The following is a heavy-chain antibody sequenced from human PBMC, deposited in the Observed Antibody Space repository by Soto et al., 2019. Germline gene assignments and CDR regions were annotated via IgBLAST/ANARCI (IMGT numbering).Heavy chain of an antibody. CDR3: AIHGVCYMCVDSRFDP. CDR1: GGTFSSYA. CDR2: IIPIFGTA. D-gene: IGHD2-8*01. Sequence: QVQLVQSGAEVKKPGSSVKVSCKASGGTFSSYAISWVRQAPGQGLEWMGGIIPIFGTANYAQKFQGRVTITADESTSTSYMELSSLRSEDTAVYYCAIHGVCYMCVDSRFDPWGQGTLVTVSS. V-gene: IGHV1-69*01. J-gene: IGHJ5*02.